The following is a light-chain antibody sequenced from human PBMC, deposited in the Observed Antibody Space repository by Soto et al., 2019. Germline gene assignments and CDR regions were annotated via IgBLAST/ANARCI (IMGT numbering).Light chain of an antibody. CDR2: AAS. J-gene: IGKJ1*01. CDR3: QKYNRAPRT. Sequence: DIQITQSPSSLSASIGDRVTITCRASQDISNFLAWYQQKPGKTPKVLIYAASSLQSGAPSRFSGSGSGTDFTLTISSLQPEDVATYFCQKYNRAPRTFGQGTEVEIK. V-gene: IGKV1-27*01. CDR1: QDISNF.